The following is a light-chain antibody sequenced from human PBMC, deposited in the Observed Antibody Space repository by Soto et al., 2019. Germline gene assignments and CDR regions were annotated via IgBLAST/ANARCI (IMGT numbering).Light chain of an antibody. J-gene: IGLJ3*02. CDR1: TNDVGGYNY. CDR3: SSYTSSYTWV. Sequence: QSALTQPASVSGSPGQSITISCSGTTNDVGGYNYVSWYQQHPGKAPKLLIYGVTDRPSGVSSRFSGSKSGNAASLTISGLQAEDEGDYYCSSYTSSYTWVFGGWTKLTVL. V-gene: IGLV2-14*03. CDR2: GVT.